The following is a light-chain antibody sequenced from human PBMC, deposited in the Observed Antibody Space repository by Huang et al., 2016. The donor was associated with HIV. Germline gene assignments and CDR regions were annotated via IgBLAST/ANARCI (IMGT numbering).Light chain of an antibody. Sequence: EILMTQSPATLSVSPGERATLSCRANQSVSSNLAWYQQKPGQAPRLLIYGASTRATGIPARFSGSGSGTEFTLTISSLQSEDFAGYYCQQYNNWPPLTFGGGTKVEIK. V-gene: IGKV3-15*01. CDR2: GAS. J-gene: IGKJ4*01. CDR3: QQYNNWPPLT. CDR1: QSVSSN.